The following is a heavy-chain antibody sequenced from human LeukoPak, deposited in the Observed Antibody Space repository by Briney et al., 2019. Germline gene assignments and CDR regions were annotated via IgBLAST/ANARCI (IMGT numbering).Heavy chain of an antibody. CDR3: ARARDGHYGMDV. CDR2: IYYSGST. D-gene: IGHD5-24*01. V-gene: IGHV4-59*01. CDR1: GGSISSYY. J-gene: IGHJ6*02. Sequence: SETLSLTCTVSGGSISSYYWNWIRQPPGKGLEWIGYIYYSGSTNYNPSLKSRVTISVDTSKNQFSLKLSSVTAADTAVYYCARARDGHYGMDVWGQGTTVTVSS.